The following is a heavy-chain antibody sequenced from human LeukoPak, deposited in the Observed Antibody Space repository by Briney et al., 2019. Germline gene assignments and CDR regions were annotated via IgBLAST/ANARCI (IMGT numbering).Heavy chain of an antibody. CDR1: GGTFSSYA. CDR2: IIPILGIA. D-gene: IGHD3-9*01. J-gene: IGHJ6*02. Sequence: ASVKVSCKASGGTFSSYAISWVRQAPGQGLEWMGRIIPILGIANYAQKFQGRVTITADKSTSTAYMELSSLRSEDTAVYYCARDYDILTGYETYYYGMDVWGQGTTVTVSS. V-gene: IGHV1-69*04. CDR3: ARDYDILTGYETYYYGMDV.